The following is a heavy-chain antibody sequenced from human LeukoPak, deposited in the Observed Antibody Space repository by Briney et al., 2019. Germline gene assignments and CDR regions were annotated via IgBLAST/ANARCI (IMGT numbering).Heavy chain of an antibody. CDR3: ARDRPLYSSSWCGYGYYFDY. CDR1: GDSVSSNSAA. V-gene: IGHV6-1*01. D-gene: IGHD6-13*01. Sequence: SQTLSLTCAISGDSVSSNSAAWNWIRQSPSRGLEWLGRTYYRSKWYNDYAVSVKSRITINPDTSKNQFSLQLNSVTPEDTAVYYCARDRPLYSSSWCGYGYYFDYWGQGTLVTVSS. CDR2: TYYRSKWYN. J-gene: IGHJ4*02.